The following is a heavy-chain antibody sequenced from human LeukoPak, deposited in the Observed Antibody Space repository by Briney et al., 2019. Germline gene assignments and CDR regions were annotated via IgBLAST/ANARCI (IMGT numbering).Heavy chain of an antibody. CDR1: GFTFSSYA. CDR3: ANEDYQVLAFDY. CDR2: ISGTGGST. Sequence: PGGSLRLSCAASGFTFSSYAMSWVRQAPGKGLEWVSAISGTGGSTYYADSVKGRFTISRDNAKNTQYLQMNSLRAEDTAVYCCANEDYQVLAFDYWGQGTLVTVSS. J-gene: IGHJ4*02. V-gene: IGHV3-23*01. D-gene: IGHD2-2*01.